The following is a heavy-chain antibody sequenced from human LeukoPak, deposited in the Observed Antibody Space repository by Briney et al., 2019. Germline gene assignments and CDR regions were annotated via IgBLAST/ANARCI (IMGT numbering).Heavy chain of an antibody. CDR1: GYTFTGYY. D-gene: IGHD1-1*01. Sequence: ASVKVSCKASGYTFTGYYMLWVRQAPGQGLEWMGWIYPNSGGTNYAQKFQGRVTMTRDTSISTAYMELSRLRSDDTAVYYCARDAGTTGLDPWGQGTLVTVSS. J-gene: IGHJ5*02. V-gene: IGHV1-2*02. CDR3: ARDAGTTGLDP. CDR2: IYPNSGGT.